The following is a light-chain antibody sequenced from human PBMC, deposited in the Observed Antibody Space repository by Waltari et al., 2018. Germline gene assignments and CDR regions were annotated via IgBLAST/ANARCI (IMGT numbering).Light chain of an antibody. CDR1: NSDIGASNY. CDR2: DVT. J-gene: IGLJ3*02. CDR3: ASYIGSALEL. V-gene: IGLV2-14*03. Sequence: QSALTQPASVSGSPGQSITISCTGTNSDIGASNYVSWYQQHPGKAPMHIIFDVTFRPAGVSPRFSGSKSGNTASLTISGLQAEDEADYFCASYIGSALELFGGGTRLTVL.